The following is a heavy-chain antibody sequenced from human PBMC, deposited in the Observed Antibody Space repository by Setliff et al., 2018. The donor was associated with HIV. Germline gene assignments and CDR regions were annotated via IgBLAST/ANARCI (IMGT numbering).Heavy chain of an antibody. CDR3: AKDCGGECYAPDY. J-gene: IGHJ4*02. D-gene: IGHD2-21*01. Sequence: GGSLRLSCAASGFTFSTHWMSWVRQAPGKGLDWVANINPDGSENHYVDSVKGRFTISRDNAKDSLYLEMNSLRAEDTAVYYCAKDCGGECYAPDYWGQGTLVTVSS. CDR2: INPDGSEN. V-gene: IGHV3-7*03. CDR1: GFTFSTHW.